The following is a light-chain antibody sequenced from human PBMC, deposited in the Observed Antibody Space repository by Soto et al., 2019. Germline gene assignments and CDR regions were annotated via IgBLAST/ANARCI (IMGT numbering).Light chain of an antibody. Sequence: IQMTQSPSTLSASVGDRVTITCRASQSISTSLAWYQQRPGKAPNLLIYKASSLESGVPSRFSGSGSGTEFTLTISSVQPDDFVTYYCQQYNNYWTFGQGTKVEIK. CDR3: QQYNNYWT. J-gene: IGKJ1*01. V-gene: IGKV1-5*03. CDR2: KAS. CDR1: QSISTS.